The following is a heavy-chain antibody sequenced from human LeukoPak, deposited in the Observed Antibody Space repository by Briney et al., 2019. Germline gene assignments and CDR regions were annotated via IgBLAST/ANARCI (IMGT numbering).Heavy chain of an antibody. V-gene: IGHV3-64*01. D-gene: IGHD6-13*01. CDR2: ISSNGGST. Sequence: GGSLRLSCAASGFTFSSYAMHWVRQAPGKGLEYVSAISSNGGSTYYANSVKGRFTISRDNSKNTLYLQMGSLRAEDMAVYYCARGGGGIAAAYYFDYWGQGTLVTVSS. J-gene: IGHJ4*02. CDR3: ARGGGGIAAAYYFDY. CDR1: GFTFSSYA.